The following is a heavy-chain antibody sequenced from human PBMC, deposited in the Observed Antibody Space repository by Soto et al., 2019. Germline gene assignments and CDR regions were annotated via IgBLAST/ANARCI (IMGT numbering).Heavy chain of an antibody. CDR2: THYSGNT. D-gene: IGHD4-17*01. V-gene: IGHV4-59*01. J-gene: IGHJ4*02. CDR3: ARHTVTIRAGFDY. Sequence: QVQLQESGPGLVKPSETLSLTCTVSGGSISTYYWDWIRQPPGKELEWIGYTHYSGNTNYHPSLTSRVTISLDTSMNQFSLKLSSVTAADTAIYYCARHTVTIRAGFDYWGQGALVTVSS. CDR1: GGSISTYY.